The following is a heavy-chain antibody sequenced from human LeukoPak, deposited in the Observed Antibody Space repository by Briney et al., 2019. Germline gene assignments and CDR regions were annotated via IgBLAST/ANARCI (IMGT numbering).Heavy chain of an antibody. D-gene: IGHD3-22*01. V-gene: IGHV4-59*01. CDR1: GDSISSSY. CDR2: IYIGGY. J-gene: IGHJ4*02. Sequence: SETLSLTCTVSGDSISSSYWSWIRQPPGKGLEWIGFIYIGGYNYDPSLKSRVTMSVDTSKNQVSLKVNSVTAADTAVYFCARQPPDTASFDYWGQGTLVTVSS. CDR3: ARQPPDTASFDY.